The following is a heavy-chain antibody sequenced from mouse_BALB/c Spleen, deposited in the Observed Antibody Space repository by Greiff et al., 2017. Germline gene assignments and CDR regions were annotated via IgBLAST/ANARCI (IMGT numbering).Heavy chain of an antibody. V-gene: IGHV14-3*02. CDR3: ASIYYYGSSWAY. CDR2: IDPANGNT. CDR1: GFNIKDTY. D-gene: IGHD1-1*01. J-gene: IGHJ3*01. Sequence: EVQRVESGAELVKPGASVKLSCTASGFNIKDTYMHWVKQRPEQGLEWIGRIDPANGNTKYDPKFQGKATITADTSSNTAYLQLSSLTSEDTAVYYCASIYYYGSSWAYWGQGTLVTVSA.